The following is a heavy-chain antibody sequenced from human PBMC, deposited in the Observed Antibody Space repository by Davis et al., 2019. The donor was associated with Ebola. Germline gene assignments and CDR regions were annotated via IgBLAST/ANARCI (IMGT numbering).Heavy chain of an antibody. V-gene: IGHV1-24*01. CDR1: GYTLTDLS. CDR2: FDPEDGET. D-gene: IGHD3-3*01. CDR3: ARGLLRFLEWLLLDGMDV. Sequence: ASVKVSCKVSGYTLTDLSMHWVRQAPGKGLEWMGGFDPEDGETIYAQKFQGRVTMTEDTSTDIAYMELSSLRSEDTAVYYCARGLLRFLEWLLLDGMDVWGQGTTVTVSS. J-gene: IGHJ6*02.